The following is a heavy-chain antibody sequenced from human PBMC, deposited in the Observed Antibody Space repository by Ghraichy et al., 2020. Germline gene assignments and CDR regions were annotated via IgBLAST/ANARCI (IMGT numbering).Heavy chain of an antibody. J-gene: IGHJ4*02. V-gene: IGHV3-48*02. Sequence: GESLNISCAASGFTFSSYSMNWVRQAPGKGLEWVSYISSSSSTIYYADSVKGRFTISRDNAKNSLYLQMKSLRDEDTAVYYCARDYLWFGELSNAIDYWGQGTLVTVSS. CDR2: ISSSSSTI. CDR1: GFTFSSYS. CDR3: ARDYLWFGELSNAIDY. D-gene: IGHD3-10*01.